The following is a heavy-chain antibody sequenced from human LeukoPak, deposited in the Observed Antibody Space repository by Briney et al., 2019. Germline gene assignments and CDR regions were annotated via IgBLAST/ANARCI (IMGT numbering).Heavy chain of an antibody. CDR3: ARVNYYGSGRSGMYV. CDR2: ISSSGSTI. V-gene: IGHV3-48*03. Sequence: GSLRLSCAASEFTFSSYEMRWVRQARGKGLEWVSYISSSGSTIYYADSVKGRFTVSRDNAKNSLFLQMNSLRVEDTAVYYCARVNYYGSGRSGMYVWGQGTTVTVSS. D-gene: IGHD3-10*01. J-gene: IGHJ6*02. CDR1: EFTFSSYE.